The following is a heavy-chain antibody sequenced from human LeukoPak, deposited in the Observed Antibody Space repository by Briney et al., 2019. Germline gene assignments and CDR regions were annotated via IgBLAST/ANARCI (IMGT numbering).Heavy chain of an antibody. J-gene: IGHJ4*02. V-gene: IGHV4-59*01. CDR2: IYYSGST. CDR1: GGSISSYY. D-gene: IGHD3-3*01. Sequence: SETLSLTCTVSGGSISSYYWSWIRQPPGKGLEWIGYIYYSGSTNYNPSLKSRVTISVDTSKNQFSLKLSSVTAADTAVYYCASYDFWSGYYALWGQGTLVTVSS. CDR3: ASYDFWSGYYAL.